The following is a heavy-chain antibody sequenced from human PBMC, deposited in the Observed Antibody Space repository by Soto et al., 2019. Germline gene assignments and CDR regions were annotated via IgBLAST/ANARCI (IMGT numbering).Heavy chain of an antibody. CDR3: AFDVNTVVVYFDH. V-gene: IGHV1-69*02. J-gene: IGHJ4*02. CDR2: IIPIFGLA. CDR1: GGTFSTYT. Sequence: QVQLVQSGAEVKKPGSSVKLSCRASGGTFSTYTISWVRQAPGQGLEWMGRIIPIFGLANHAQKFQGRVTITADKSTDTAYMEMSSLRSEDTAVYYCAFDVNTVVVYFDHWGQGTLVTVSS. D-gene: IGHD4-4*01.